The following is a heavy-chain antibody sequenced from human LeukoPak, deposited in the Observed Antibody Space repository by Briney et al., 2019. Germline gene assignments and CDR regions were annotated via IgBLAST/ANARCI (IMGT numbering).Heavy chain of an antibody. D-gene: IGHD3-22*01. J-gene: IGHJ3*02. V-gene: IGHV3-48*01. CDR3: ARGSHYYDSSGYYVDAFDI. CDR1: GFTFSSYS. Sequence: GGSLRLSCAASGFTFSSYSMNWVRQAPGKGLEWVSYISSSSSTIYYADSVKGRFTISRDNAKNSLYLQMNSLRAEDTAVYYCARGSHYYDSSGYYVDAFDIWGQGTMVTVSS. CDR2: ISSSSSTI.